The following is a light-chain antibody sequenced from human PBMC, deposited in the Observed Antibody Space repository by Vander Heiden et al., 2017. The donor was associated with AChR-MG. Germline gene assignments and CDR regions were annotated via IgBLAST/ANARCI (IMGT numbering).Light chain of an antibody. CDR3: SSYTSSSTWV. CDR1: SSDVGAYNY. CDR2: DVT. V-gene: IGLV2-14*01. J-gene: IGLJ3*02. Sequence: QSALTQPASVSGSPGPSITISCTGTSSDVGAYNYVSWYQRHPGKAPKLMIYDVTKRPSGVSNRFSGSKSGNTASLTISGLQAEDEADYYCSSYTSSSTWVFGGGTKLTVL.